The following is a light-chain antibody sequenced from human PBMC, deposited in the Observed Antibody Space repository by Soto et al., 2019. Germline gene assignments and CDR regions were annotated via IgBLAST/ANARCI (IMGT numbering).Light chain of an antibody. J-gene: IGKJ2*01. CDR3: KQYNNWPPGYT. Sequence: EIVMTQSPATLSVSPGERATLSCRASQSVSSDLAWYQQKPGQAPRLLLYGASTRATGIPARFSGSGSGTDCTLTISSLQSEDFAVYYWKQYNNWPPGYTFGQGTKLEIK. CDR1: QSVSSD. CDR2: GAS. V-gene: IGKV3-15*01.